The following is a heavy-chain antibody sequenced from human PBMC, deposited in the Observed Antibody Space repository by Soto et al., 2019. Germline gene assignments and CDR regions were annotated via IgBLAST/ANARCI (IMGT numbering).Heavy chain of an antibody. CDR3: AKDCSGGSCYSAAFDI. V-gene: IGHV3-23*01. CDR1: GFSFSNYA. J-gene: IGHJ3*02. CDR2: ISGSGGTT. Sequence: PGGSLRLSCAASGFSFSNYAMSWVRQAPGKGLEWVSGISGSGGTTYYADSVKGRFTISRDNSKNTLYLQMNSLRAEDTAVYYCAKDCSGGSCYSAAFDIWGQGTMVTVSS. D-gene: IGHD2-15*01.